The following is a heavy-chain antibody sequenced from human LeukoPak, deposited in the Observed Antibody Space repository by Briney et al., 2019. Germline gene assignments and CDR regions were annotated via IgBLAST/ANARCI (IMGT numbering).Heavy chain of an antibody. D-gene: IGHD2-2*02. J-gene: IGHJ4*02. Sequence: PGGSLRLSCAASGFTFSSYWMSWVRQAPGKGLEWVANIKQDGSEKYYVDSVKGRFTIFRDNAKNSLYLQMNSLRAEDTAVYYCARDGLASTALGYCSSTSCYTEDYWGQGTLVTVSS. CDR1: GFTFSSYW. CDR2: IKQDGSEK. CDR3: ARDGLASTALGYCSSTSCYTEDY. V-gene: IGHV3-7*01.